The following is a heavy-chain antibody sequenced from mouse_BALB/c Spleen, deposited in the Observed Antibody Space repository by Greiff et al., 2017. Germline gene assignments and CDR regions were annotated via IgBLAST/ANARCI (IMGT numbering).Heavy chain of an antibody. CDR3: ARSDYRYWFAY. Sequence: QVQLQQSGPELVKPGASVKISCKASGYAFSSSWMNWVKQRPGQGLEWIGRIYPGDGDTNYNGKFKGKATLTADKSSSTAYMQLSSLTSVDSAVYFCARSDYRYWFAYWGQGTLVTVSA. CDR2: IYPGDGDT. CDR1: GYAFSSSW. D-gene: IGHD2-14*01. V-gene: IGHV1-82*01. J-gene: IGHJ3*01.